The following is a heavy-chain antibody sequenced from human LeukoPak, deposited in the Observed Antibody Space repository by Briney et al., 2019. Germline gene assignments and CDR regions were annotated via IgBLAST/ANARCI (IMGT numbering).Heavy chain of an antibody. V-gene: IGHV4-34*01. CDR2: INHSGST. D-gene: IGHD6-6*01. CDR3: ARGDQLVLAFDI. Sequence: SETLSLTCAVYGGSFSGYYWSWIRQPPGKGLEWIGEINHSGSTNYNPSLKSRVTISVDTSKNQFSLKLSSVTAADTAVYYCARGDQLVLAFDIWGQGTMVTVSS. CDR1: GGSFSGYY. J-gene: IGHJ3*02.